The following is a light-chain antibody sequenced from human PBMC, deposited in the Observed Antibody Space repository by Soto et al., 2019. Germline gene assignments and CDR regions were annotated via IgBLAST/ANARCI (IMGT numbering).Light chain of an antibody. V-gene: IGKV1-33*01. CDR2: DAS. Sequence: IQMTQSPSSLSASVGYRVTITCQASQDITNSLNWYQQKPGKAPNLLIFDASNLDAGVPSRFSGSGSGTYFTFTIHSLQPEDVATYYCQQYDHLSLTFGGGTKWIS. CDR3: QQYDHLSLT. J-gene: IGKJ4*01. CDR1: QDITNS.